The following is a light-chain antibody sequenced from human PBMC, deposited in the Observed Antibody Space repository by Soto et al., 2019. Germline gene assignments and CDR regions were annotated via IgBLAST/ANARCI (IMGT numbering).Light chain of an antibody. Sequence: EIVLTQSPATLSLSPGERATLSCRASQSIGTYLAWYQHIPVQAPRLLIYDVSNRATGIPARFSGSGSGTDFTLTISSPGPEDFAVYYCQQRYNWPNTFGQGTKLEIK. V-gene: IGKV3-11*01. CDR3: QQRYNWPNT. CDR2: DVS. J-gene: IGKJ2*01. CDR1: QSIGTY.